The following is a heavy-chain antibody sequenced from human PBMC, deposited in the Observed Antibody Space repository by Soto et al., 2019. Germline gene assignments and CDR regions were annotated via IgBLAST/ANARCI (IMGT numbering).Heavy chain of an antibody. V-gene: IGHV4-59*08. CDR2: FSYSGST. D-gene: IGHD6-13*01. J-gene: IGHJ3*01. Sequence: QVQLQESGPGLVKPSETLSLTCTVSGASISSNYWSWIRQPPGKGLECIGYFSYSGSTNYNPPLKSRVIISVDTSRNQFSLKLTSVTATDTAMYYCARHSPPAAGGAFEFWGQGMMVTVSS. CDR3: ARHSPPAAGGAFEF. CDR1: GASISSNY.